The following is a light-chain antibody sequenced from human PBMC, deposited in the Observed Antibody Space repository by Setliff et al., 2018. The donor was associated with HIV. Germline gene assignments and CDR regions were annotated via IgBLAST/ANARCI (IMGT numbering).Light chain of an antibody. J-gene: IGLJ1*01. V-gene: IGLV2-14*01. Sequence: QSVLTQPASVSGSPGQSITISCTGTGSDVGGHKFVSWYQQHPGKVPKLMIYGVNNRPSGVSNRFSGSKSGNTASLTISALQAEDEADYYCLSYTTIRTVVFGTGTKVTVL. CDR1: GSDVGGHKF. CDR2: GVN. CDR3: LSYTTIRTVV.